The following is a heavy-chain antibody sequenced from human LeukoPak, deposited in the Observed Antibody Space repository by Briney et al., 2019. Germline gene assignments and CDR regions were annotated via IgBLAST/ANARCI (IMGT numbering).Heavy chain of an antibody. CDR3: ARLRTLANDAFDI. Sequence: GGSLRLSCAASGFTFSSYWMHWVRQAPGKGLVWVSRINTDGSSTSYADSVKGRFTISRDNAKNSLYLQMNSLRAEDTAVYYCARLRTLANDAFDIWGQGTMVTVSS. CDR2: INTDGSST. CDR1: GFTFSSYW. V-gene: IGHV3-74*01. D-gene: IGHD3-16*01. J-gene: IGHJ3*02.